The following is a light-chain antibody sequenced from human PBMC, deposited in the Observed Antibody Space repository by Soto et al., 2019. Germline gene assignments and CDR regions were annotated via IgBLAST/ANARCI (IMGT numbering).Light chain of an antibody. Sequence: DIQMTQSPSTLSASVGDRVTITCRASQSIGTWLAWYQHRPGKAPSLLIYDASTLRSGVPSGFSGSGSGTEFTLTISSLQADDFATYYCQQSDTYPLTFGQGTRLDIK. CDR3: QQSDTYPLT. V-gene: IGKV1-5*01. J-gene: IGKJ5*01. CDR1: QSIGTW. CDR2: DAS.